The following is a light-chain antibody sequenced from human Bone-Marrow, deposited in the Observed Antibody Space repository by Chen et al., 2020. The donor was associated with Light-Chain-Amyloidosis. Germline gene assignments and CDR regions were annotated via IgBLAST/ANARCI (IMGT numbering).Light chain of an antibody. Sequence: DIQMPQSPSSVSAVVGDRVTITCRASQSIRSYLNWYQQKPGKAPKVLISAASSLQSGVQGRFTGSGSGTDLTLTISGVQPEDFSTYYCQQSYTFPWTFGQGTRVEVK. CDR3: QQSYTFPWT. CDR1: QSIRSY. CDR2: AAS. J-gene: IGKJ1*01. V-gene: IGKV1-39*01.